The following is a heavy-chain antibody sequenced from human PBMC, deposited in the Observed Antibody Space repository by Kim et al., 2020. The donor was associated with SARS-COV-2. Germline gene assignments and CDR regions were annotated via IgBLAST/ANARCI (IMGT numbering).Heavy chain of an antibody. J-gene: IGHJ6*03. Sequence: GGSLRLSCTASGFTFGDYAMSWVRQAPGKGLEWVGFIISKAYGGTTEYAASVKGRITISRDDSKSIAYLQMNSLKTEDTAVYYCTRDLGSSWYGYYYYYMDVWGKGTTVTVSS. CDR2: IISKAYGGTT. D-gene: IGHD6-13*01. CDR1: GFTFGDYA. V-gene: IGHV3-49*04. CDR3: TRDLGSSWYGYYYYYMDV.